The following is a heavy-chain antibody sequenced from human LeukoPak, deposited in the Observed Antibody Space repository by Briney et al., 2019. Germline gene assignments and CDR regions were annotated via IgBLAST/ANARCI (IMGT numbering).Heavy chain of an antibody. CDR2: INPNSGGT. J-gene: IGHJ4*02. CDR3: ARDSSHYLGSSDY. D-gene: IGHD6-6*01. Sequence: ASVKVSCKASGYTFTGYYMHWVRQAPGQGLEWMGRINPNSGGTNYAQKFQGRVTMTRDTSISTAYMELSRLRSDDTAIYYCARDSSHYLGSSDYWGQGTLVTVSS. CDR1: GYTFTGYY. V-gene: IGHV1-2*06.